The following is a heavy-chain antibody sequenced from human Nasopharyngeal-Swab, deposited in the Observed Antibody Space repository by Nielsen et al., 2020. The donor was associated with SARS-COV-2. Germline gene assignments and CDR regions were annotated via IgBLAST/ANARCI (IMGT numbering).Heavy chain of an antibody. CDR2: MNPNSGNT. CDR1: GDTFTSYD. Sequence: ASVKVSCKASGDTFTSYDINWVRQATGQGLEWMGWMNPNSGNTGYAQKFQGRVTMTRNTSISTAYMELSSLRSEDTAVYYCARVPSSYYYDSSGYYFDYWGQGTLVTVSS. CDR3: ARVPSSYYYDSSGYYFDY. D-gene: IGHD3-22*01. J-gene: IGHJ4*02. V-gene: IGHV1-8*01.